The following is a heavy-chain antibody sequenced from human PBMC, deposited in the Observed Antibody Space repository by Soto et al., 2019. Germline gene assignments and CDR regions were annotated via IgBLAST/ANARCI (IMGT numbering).Heavy chain of an antibody. CDR2: INPSGGST. CDR1: GYTFTSYY. CDR3: ARVSGGTVAAAGNWFDP. Sequence: ASVKVSCKASGYTFTSYYMHWVRQAPGQGLEWMGIINPSGGSTSYAQKFQGRDTMTRDTSTSTIYMELSSLRSEDTAVYYCARVSGGTVAAAGNWFDPWGQGTLVTVYS. V-gene: IGHV1-46*01. J-gene: IGHJ5*02. D-gene: IGHD6-13*01.